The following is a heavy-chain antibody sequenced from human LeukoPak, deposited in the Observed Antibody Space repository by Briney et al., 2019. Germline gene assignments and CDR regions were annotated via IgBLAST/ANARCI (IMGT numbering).Heavy chain of an antibody. D-gene: IGHD6-19*01. J-gene: IGHJ4*02. CDR3: ARVYGSGWYGTAYYFDH. V-gene: IGHV1-18*01. Sequence: XWVRXAPGXGXEXMGWXSXYNGNTNYAQKLQGRVTMTTDTSTSTAYMELRSLRSDDTAVYYCARVYGSGWYGTAYYFDHWGQGTLVTVSS. CDR2: XSXYNGNT.